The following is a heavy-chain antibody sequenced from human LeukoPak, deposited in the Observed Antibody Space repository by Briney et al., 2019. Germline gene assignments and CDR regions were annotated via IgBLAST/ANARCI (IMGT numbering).Heavy chain of an antibody. V-gene: IGHV4-59*01. CDR2: IYYSGST. CDR1: GGSISSYY. D-gene: IGHD3-3*01. J-gene: IGHJ4*02. CDR3: ARGAYYDFWSGYGCYCFDY. Sequence: PSETLSLTCTVSGGSISSYYWSWIRQPPGKGLEWIGYIYYSGSTNYNPSLKSRVTISVDTSKNQFSLKLSSVTAADTAVYYCARGAYYDFWSGYGCYCFDYWGQGTLVTVSS.